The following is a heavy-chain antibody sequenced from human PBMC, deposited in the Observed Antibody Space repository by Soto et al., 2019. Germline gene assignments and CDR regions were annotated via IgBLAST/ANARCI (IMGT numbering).Heavy chain of an antibody. CDR1: GFTFTSSA. Sequence: ASVKVSCKASGFTFTSSAMQWVRQARGQRLEWIGWIVVGSGNTNYAQKFQERVTITRDMSTSTAYMELSSLRSEDTAVYYCAAVVSAPYPYYDYIWGSNRDYFDYWGQGTLVTVSS. J-gene: IGHJ4*02. CDR2: IVVGSGNT. D-gene: IGHD3-16*01. CDR3: AAVVSAPYPYYDYIWGSNRDYFDY. V-gene: IGHV1-58*02.